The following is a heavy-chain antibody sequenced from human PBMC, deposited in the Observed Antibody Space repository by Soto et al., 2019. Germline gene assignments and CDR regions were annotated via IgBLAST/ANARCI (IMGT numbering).Heavy chain of an antibody. CDR3: AKGAVQDLWSGYYTLFDY. CDR2: ISYDAKHK. CDR1: GFTFSTYG. Sequence: GGSLRLSCAASGFTFSTYGMHWVRQAPGKGLEWVAVISYDAKHKCYADSLKGRFTISRDNSKNTLYLQMNSLRAEDTAVYYCAKGAVQDLWSGYYTLFDYWGQGTLVTVSS. J-gene: IGHJ4*02. D-gene: IGHD3-3*01. V-gene: IGHV3-30*18.